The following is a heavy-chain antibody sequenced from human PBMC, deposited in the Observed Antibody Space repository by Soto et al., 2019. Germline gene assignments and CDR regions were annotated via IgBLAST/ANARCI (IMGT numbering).Heavy chain of an antibody. CDR1: DDFISSYY. CDR2: VSTNGAT. CDR3: ARADYEILTGSYAMDV. D-gene: IGHD3-9*01. V-gene: IGHV4-4*07. J-gene: IGHJ6*02. Sequence: PSETLSLTCTVSDDFISSYYWNWIRPPAGKGLEWIGRVSTNGATNYNPSLESRVTMSVDTSKNQFSLKLTSVTAADTAVYFCARADYEILTGSYAMDVWGQGTTVTVSS.